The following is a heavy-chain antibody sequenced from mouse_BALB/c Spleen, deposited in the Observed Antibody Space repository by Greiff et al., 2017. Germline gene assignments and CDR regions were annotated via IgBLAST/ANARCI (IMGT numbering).Heavy chain of an antibody. Sequence: EVHLVESGGGLVQPGGSMKLSCVASGFTFSNYWMNWVRQSPEKGLEWVAEIRLKSNNYATHYAESVKGRFTISRDDSKSSVYLQMNNLRAEDTGIYYCTRGMMGAMDYWGQGTSVTVSS. D-gene: IGHD2-3*01. CDR1: GFTFSNYW. J-gene: IGHJ4*01. CDR3: TRGMMGAMDY. CDR2: IRLKSNNYAT. V-gene: IGHV6-6*02.